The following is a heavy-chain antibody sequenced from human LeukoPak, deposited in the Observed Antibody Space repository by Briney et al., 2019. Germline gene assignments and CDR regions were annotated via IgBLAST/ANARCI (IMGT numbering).Heavy chain of an antibody. D-gene: IGHD3-16*01. J-gene: IGHJ5*02. V-gene: IGHV1-24*01. Sequence: SVKVSCKVAGYTLNEVSMHLVRQAPGKGSEWIGGFEPEDCERIYAQKFQGRVTMTEDRSPDTTYMELGSLPCEGTALYCFVTENFGLGSPYDPWGHGTLVTVSS. CDR2: FEPEDCER. CDR1: GYTLNEVS. CDR3: VTENFGLGSPYDP.